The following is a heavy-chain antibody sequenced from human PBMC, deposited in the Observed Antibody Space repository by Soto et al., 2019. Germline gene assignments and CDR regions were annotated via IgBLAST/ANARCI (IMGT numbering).Heavy chain of an antibody. CDR1: GCTFDSDG. V-gene: IGHV3-30*18. CDR3: AKGRFLEWSVDY. J-gene: IGHJ4*02. Sequence: GGSLRLSCAASGCTFDSDGMHRVRQAPGKGLEWVAVISYDGSNKYYADSVKGRFTISRDNSKNTLYLQMNSLRAEDTAVYYCAKGRFLEWSVDYWGQGT. D-gene: IGHD3-3*01. CDR2: ISYDGSNK.